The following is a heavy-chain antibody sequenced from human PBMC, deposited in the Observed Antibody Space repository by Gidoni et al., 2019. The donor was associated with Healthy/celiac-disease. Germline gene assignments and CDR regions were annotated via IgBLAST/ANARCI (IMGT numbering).Heavy chain of an antibody. CDR3: AKDAIVGYSSSWAFDY. J-gene: IGHJ4*02. D-gene: IGHD6-13*01. V-gene: IGHV3-9*01. CDR1: GFTFDDYA. Sequence: EVKLVESGGGLVPPGRSLSLSCAASGFTFDDYAMHWVRQAPGKGLEWVSGISWNSGSIGYADSVKGRFTISRDNAKNSLYLQMNSLRAEDTALYYCAKDAIVGYSSSWAFDYWGQGTLVTVSS. CDR2: ISWNSGSI.